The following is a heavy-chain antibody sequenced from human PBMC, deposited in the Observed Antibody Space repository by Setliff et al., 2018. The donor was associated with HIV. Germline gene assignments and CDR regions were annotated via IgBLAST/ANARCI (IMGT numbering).Heavy chain of an antibody. J-gene: IGHJ6*02. CDR1: GGSINYYY. D-gene: IGHD2-15*01. V-gene: IGHV4-4*08. CDR3: AGKAADVSGGGMDV. Sequence: PSETLSLTCTVSGGSINYYYWSWIRQPPGKNPEYIGYIHPSGETYYSPSLMSRLTISLDTANNRFSLRLTSATAADTAIYYCAGKAADVSGGGMDVWGQGTTVTVSS. CDR2: IHPSGET.